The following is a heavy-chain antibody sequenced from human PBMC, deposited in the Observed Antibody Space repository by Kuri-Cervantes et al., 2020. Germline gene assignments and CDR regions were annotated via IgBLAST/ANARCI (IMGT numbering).Heavy chain of an antibody. CDR3: ARVEGKSDAFDI. D-gene: IGHD5-24*01. J-gene: IGHJ3*02. CDR1: GFTFSYYY. V-gene: IGHV3-66*01. Sequence: GESLKISCAASGFTFSYYYMSGVRQAPGKGLEWVSVIYSGGSTYYADSVKGRFTISRDNSKNTLYLQMNSLRAEDTAVYYCARVEGKSDAFDIWGQGTMVTVSS. CDR2: IYSGGST.